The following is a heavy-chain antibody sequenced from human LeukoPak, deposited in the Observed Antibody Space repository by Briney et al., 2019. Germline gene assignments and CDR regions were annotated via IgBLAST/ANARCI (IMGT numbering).Heavy chain of an antibody. CDR3: ARDGRPRVGAIRGNDY. J-gene: IGHJ4*02. D-gene: IGHD1-26*01. Sequence: EASVKVSCKVSGYTLTELSMHWVRQAPGKGLEWMGGFDPEDGETIYAQKFQGRVTMTEDTSTDTAYMELSRLRSDDTAVYYCARDGRPRVGAIRGNDYWGQGTLVTVSS. V-gene: IGHV1-24*01. CDR1: GYTLTELS. CDR2: FDPEDGET.